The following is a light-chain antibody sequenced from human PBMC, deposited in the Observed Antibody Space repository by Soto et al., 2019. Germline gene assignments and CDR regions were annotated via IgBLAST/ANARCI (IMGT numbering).Light chain of an antibody. Sequence: QSVLTQPPSVSGAPGQRVTISCTGSSGNIGAGYDVHWYQQLPGTAPRLLIYGDINRASGVPDRFSGSKSGTSASLAITGLQAEDEADYYCQSYDSNLSAYVFGAGTKV. CDR2: GDI. J-gene: IGLJ1*01. V-gene: IGLV1-40*01. CDR3: QSYDSNLSAYV. CDR1: SGNIGAGYD.